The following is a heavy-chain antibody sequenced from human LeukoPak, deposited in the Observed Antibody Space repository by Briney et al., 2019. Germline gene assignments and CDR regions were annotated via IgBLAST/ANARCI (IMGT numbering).Heavy chain of an antibody. J-gene: IGHJ5*02. Sequence: GASVKVSCKASGYSFNDYYMYWVRQAPGQGLEWMGWVNPHNGGTNYAQNFQGRVTMTRDMSTSTDYMELSSLRSEDTAVYYCARDNSVEDTAWWFDPWGQGTLVTVSS. CDR1: GYSFNDYY. CDR2: VNPHNGGT. CDR3: ARDNSVEDTAWWFDP. V-gene: IGHV1-2*02. D-gene: IGHD4-23*01.